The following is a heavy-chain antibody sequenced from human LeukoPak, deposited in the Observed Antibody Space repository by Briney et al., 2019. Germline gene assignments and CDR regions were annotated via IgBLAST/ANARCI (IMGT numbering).Heavy chain of an antibody. D-gene: IGHD3-22*01. Sequence: AGSLRLSCAASGFTFSSYWMHWVRQAPGKGLVWVSRINSDGSSTSYADSVKGRFTISRDNAKNTLYLQMNSLRAEDTAVYYCARTPSYYYDSSGYYHSDIDAFDIWGQGTMVTVSS. V-gene: IGHV3-74*01. CDR1: GFTFSSYW. CDR2: INSDGSST. J-gene: IGHJ3*02. CDR3: ARTPSYYYDSSGYYHSDIDAFDI.